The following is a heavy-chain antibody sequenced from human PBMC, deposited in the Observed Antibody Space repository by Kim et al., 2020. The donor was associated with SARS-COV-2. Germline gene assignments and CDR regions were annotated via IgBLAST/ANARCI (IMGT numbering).Heavy chain of an antibody. V-gene: IGHV4-39*01. CDR3: ARHHRYSSGWYGAFYYYYRDV. Sequence: SETLSLTCTVSGGSLSSSSYYWGWIRQPPGKGLEWIGTAYYIGNTYYNPSLKSRVTISVDTSKNQFSLKLGSVTAADTAVYYCARHHRYSSGWYGAFYYYYRDVWGKGPTVTVS. CDR2: AYYIGNT. D-gene: IGHD6-19*01. J-gene: IGHJ6*03. CDR1: GGSLSSSSYY.